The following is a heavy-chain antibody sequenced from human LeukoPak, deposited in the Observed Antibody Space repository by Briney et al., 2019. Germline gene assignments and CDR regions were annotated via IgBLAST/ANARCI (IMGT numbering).Heavy chain of an antibody. CDR3: ARYIVSYPHDAFDI. J-gene: IGHJ3*02. Sequence: SETLSLTCTVSGGSISSYYWSWIRQPAGKGLEWIGRIDISGNTNYNPSLKSRATISLDTSKNQFSLKLSSVTAADTAFYYCARYIVSYPHDAFDIWGQGTMVTVSS. D-gene: IGHD1-26*01. V-gene: IGHV4-4*07. CDR2: IDISGNT. CDR1: GGSISSYY.